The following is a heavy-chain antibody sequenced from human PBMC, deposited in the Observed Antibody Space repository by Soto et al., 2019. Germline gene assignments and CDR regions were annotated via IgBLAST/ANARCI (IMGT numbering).Heavy chain of an antibody. CDR2: ISGNGGST. CDR3: ATSGAYYDFWSGYWSDY. J-gene: IGHJ4*02. Sequence: PGGSLRLSCVVSGFTFSTYAMSWVRQAPGKGLEWVSVISGNGGSTYYADSVKGRFTISRDNSKNTLFLQMNSVRAEDTATYYCATSGAYYDFWSGYWSDYWGQGTLVTVSS. V-gene: IGHV3-23*01. CDR1: GFTFSTYA. D-gene: IGHD3-3*01.